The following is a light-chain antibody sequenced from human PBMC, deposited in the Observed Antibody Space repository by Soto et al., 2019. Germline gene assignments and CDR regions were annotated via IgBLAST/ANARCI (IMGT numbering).Light chain of an antibody. CDR1: NIGSKS. J-gene: IGLJ1*01. CDR3: QVWDSSSDLYV. CDR2: DDS. Sequence: GPAPPPLVVVAPGQKAKLLCGGNNIGSKSVHWYQQKPGQAPLLVVYDDSDRPSGIPERFSGSNSGNTATLAISRFEAGDEADYYCQVWDSSSDLYVFGTGTKVTVL. V-gene: IGLV3-21*02.